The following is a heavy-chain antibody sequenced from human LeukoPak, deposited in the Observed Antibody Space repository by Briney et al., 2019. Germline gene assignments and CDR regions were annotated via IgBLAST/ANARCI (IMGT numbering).Heavy chain of an antibody. J-gene: IGHJ6*03. D-gene: IGHD3/OR15-3a*01. CDR2: ISGSGGST. V-gene: IGHV3-23*01. CDR1: GFTFSSYA. CDR3: AKGTGYYYYYYYVDV. Sequence: GGSLRLSCAASGFTFSSYAMSWVRQAPGKGLEWVSAISGSGGSTYYADSVKGRFTISRDNSKNTLYLQMNSLRAEDTAVYDCAKGTGYYYYYYYVDVWGKGTTVTVSS.